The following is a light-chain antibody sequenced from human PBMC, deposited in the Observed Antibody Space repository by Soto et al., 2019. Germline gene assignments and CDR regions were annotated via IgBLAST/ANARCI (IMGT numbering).Light chain of an antibody. CDR3: HQYDNWPPLT. CDR1: QSVNTN. CDR2: GAS. J-gene: IGKJ4*01. Sequence: EVVMTQSPATLSVSPGERATLSCRASQSVNTNLAWYQQKPGQAPRLLIYGASTRATGIPARFSGSGSGTEFTLTISSLQSEDSAVYYCHQYDNWPPLTFGGGTRVEIK. V-gene: IGKV3-15*01.